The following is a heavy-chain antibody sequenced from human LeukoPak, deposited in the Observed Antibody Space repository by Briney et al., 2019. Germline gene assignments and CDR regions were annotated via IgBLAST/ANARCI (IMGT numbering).Heavy chain of an antibody. Sequence: GGSLRLSCAASGFTFSRYGMHWVRQGPGKGLEWVSAISGSGGSTYYADSVKGRFTISRDNSKNTLYLQMNSLRAEDTAVYYCAKDTLLTTVGATLEWGQGTLVTVSS. CDR2: ISGSGGST. J-gene: IGHJ4*02. D-gene: IGHD1-26*01. V-gene: IGHV3-23*01. CDR1: GFTFSRYG. CDR3: AKDTLLTTVGATLE.